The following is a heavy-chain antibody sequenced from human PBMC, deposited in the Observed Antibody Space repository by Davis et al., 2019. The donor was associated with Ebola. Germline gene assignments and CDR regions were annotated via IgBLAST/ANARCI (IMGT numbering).Heavy chain of an antibody. D-gene: IGHD1-7*01. Sequence: GESLKISCAASGFTFSNSPMHWVRQAPGKGLEWVGLIWYDGRVKYYGDSVKGRFTISRDNSKDSLYLQMTSLRVEDTAVYYCSTPFSNSDGALDIWGQGTLVTVSS. CDR1: GFTFSNSP. CDR3: STPFSNSDGALDI. J-gene: IGHJ3*02. CDR2: IWYDGRVK. V-gene: IGHV3-33*01.